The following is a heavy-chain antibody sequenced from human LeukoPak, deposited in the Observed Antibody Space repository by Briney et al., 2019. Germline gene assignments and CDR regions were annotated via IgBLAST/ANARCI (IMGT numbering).Heavy chain of an antibody. Sequence: PGGSLRLSCAASGFTFSSYWMHWVRQAPGKGLVWVSRINSDGSSTSYADSVKGRFTISRDNAKNTLYLQMNSLRAEDTAVYYCANPWGLGWYFDLWGRGTLVTVSS. J-gene: IGHJ2*01. D-gene: IGHD7-27*01. CDR2: INSDGSST. CDR3: ANPWGLGWYFDL. V-gene: IGHV3-74*01. CDR1: GFTFSSYW.